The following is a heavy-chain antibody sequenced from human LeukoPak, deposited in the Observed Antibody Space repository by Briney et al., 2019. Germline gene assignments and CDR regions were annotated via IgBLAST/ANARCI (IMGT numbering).Heavy chain of an antibody. V-gene: IGHV3-21*01. D-gene: IGHD3-9*01. J-gene: IGHJ3*02. CDR1: GFTFSSYS. CDR2: ISSSSSYI. Sequence: GGSLRLSCAASGFTFSSYSMNWVRQAPGKGLEWVSSISSSSSYIYYADSVKGRFTISRDNAKNSLYLQMNSLRAEDTAVYYCARYFDWLSNDAFDIWGQGTMVTVSS. CDR3: ARYFDWLSNDAFDI.